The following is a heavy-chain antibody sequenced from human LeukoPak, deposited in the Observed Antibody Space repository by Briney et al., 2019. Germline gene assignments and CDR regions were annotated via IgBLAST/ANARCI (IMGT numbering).Heavy chain of an antibody. J-gene: IGHJ4*02. CDR2: IIPIFGTQ. CDR1: GGTFNSFA. D-gene: IGHD1-7*01. CDR3: AGGDWNYREGSRTIDY. V-gene: IGHV1-69*05. Sequence: SVKVSCKASGGTFNSFAISWVRQAPGQGLEWMGRIIPIFGTQYYAQKFQGRGTFTTDESTSTAHMELSSLRSEDTAVYYCAGGDWNYREGSRTIDYWGQGTLVTVSS.